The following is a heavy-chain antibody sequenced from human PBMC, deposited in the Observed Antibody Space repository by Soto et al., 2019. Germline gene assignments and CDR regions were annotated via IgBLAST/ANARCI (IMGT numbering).Heavy chain of an antibody. CDR3: AREVAARHYYDSSGYFWGVLADWFDP. CDR1: GFTFSSYW. Sequence: PVGSLRLSCAASGFTFSSYWMHWVRQAPGKGLVWVSRINSDGSSTSYADSVKGRFTISRDNAKNTLYLQMNSLRAEDTAVYYCAREVAARHYYDSSGYFWGVLADWFDPWGQGTLVTVSS. J-gene: IGHJ5*02. V-gene: IGHV3-74*01. D-gene: IGHD3-22*01. CDR2: INSDGSST.